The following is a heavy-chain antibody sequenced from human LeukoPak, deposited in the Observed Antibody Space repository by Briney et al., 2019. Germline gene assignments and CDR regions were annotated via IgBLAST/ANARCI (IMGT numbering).Heavy chain of an antibody. CDR2: IYSGSDT. D-gene: IGHD6-13*01. V-gene: IGHV3-53*01. CDR1: GFSVSSNF. J-gene: IGHJ4*02. CDR3: ARDGTAQQLVHYFDY. Sequence: GGSLRLSCAASGFSVSSNFMSWVRQAPGKGLEGVSLIYSGSDTYYEDSVKGRFTISRDNSKNTVYLQMNSLRVEDTAVYYCARDGTAQQLVHYFDYWGQGTLVTVSS.